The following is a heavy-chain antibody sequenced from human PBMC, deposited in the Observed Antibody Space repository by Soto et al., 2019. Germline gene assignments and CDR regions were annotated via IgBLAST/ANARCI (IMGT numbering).Heavy chain of an antibody. J-gene: IGHJ6*02. V-gene: IGHV3-49*03. CDR2: IRSKAYGGTT. CDR3: TRDLGNNRFSQGYDYGMDV. CDR1: GFTFGDYA. D-gene: IGHD1-20*01. Sequence: PGGSLRLSCTASGFTFGDYAMSWFRQAPGKGLEWVGFIRSKAYGGTTEYAASVKGRFTISRDDSKSIAYLQMNSLKTEDTAVYYCTRDLGNNRFSQGYDYGMDVWGQGTTVTVSS.